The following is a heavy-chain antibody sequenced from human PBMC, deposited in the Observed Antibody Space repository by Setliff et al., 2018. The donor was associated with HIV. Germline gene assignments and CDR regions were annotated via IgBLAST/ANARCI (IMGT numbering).Heavy chain of an antibody. CDR3: ARVRDPNWNYDMDV. Sequence: PSETLSLTCTVSGGSISSGAYYWSWVRQHPGKGLEWIGHIYFSGSTYSNPSLKSRVTISVDTSKNQFSLKLSSVTAADTAMYYCARVRDPNWNYDMDVWGQGTTVTVSS. CDR2: IYFSGST. CDR1: GGSISSGAYY. J-gene: IGHJ6*03. V-gene: IGHV4-31*03. D-gene: IGHD1-1*01.